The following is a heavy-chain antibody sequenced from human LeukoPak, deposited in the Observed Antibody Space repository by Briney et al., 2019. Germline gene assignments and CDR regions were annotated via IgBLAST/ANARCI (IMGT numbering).Heavy chain of an antibody. Sequence: SETLSLTCAVYGGSFSGYYWSWIRQPPGKGLEWIGEINHSGSTNYNPSLKSRVTISVDTSKNQFSLKLSSVTAADTAVYYCARGKEAYYDYVWGSYRYSGGTSFDYWGQGTLVTVSS. CDR3: ARGKEAYYDYVWGSYRYSGGTSFDY. J-gene: IGHJ4*02. CDR2: INHSGST. V-gene: IGHV4-34*01. CDR1: GGSFSGYY. D-gene: IGHD3-16*02.